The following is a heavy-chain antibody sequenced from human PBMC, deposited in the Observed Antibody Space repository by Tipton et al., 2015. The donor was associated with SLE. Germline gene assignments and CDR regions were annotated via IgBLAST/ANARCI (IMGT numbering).Heavy chain of an antibody. Sequence: TLSLTCAVYGGSFSGYYWSWIRQPPGKGLEWIGEINHSGSTNYNPSLKSRVTTSVDTSKNQFSLKLSSVTAADTAVYYCARPAGYSSSWYYYWGQGTLVTVSS. V-gene: IGHV4-34*01. CDR2: INHSGST. CDR1: GGSFSGYY. J-gene: IGHJ4*02. D-gene: IGHD6-13*01. CDR3: ARPAGYSSSWYYY.